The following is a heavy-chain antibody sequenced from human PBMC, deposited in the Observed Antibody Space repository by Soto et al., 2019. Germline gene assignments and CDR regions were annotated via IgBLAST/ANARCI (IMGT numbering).Heavy chain of an antibody. Sequence: GGSLRLSCAASGFTFSSYGMHWVRQAPGKGLEWVAVISYDGSNKYYADSVKGRFTISRDNSKNTLYLQMNSLRAEDTAVYYCAKGPPLRYFDWSFDYWGQGTLVTVSS. CDR2: ISYDGSNK. V-gene: IGHV3-30*18. CDR1: GFTFSSYG. J-gene: IGHJ4*02. CDR3: AKGPPLRYFDWSFDY. D-gene: IGHD3-9*01.